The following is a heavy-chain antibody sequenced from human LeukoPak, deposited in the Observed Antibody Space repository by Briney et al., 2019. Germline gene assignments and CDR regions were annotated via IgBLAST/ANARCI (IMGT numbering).Heavy chain of an antibody. CDR2: IKEDGSEK. J-gene: IGHJ4*02. Sequence: GGSLRLSCAASGFTFSNYWMSWVRQAPGKGLEWVANIKEDGSEKYYVDSVKGRFTISRDNAKNSLYLQMNSLRAEDVAVYYCARTIRGYWGQGTLVTVSS. V-gene: IGHV3-7*01. D-gene: IGHD3-10*01. CDR1: GFTFSNYW. CDR3: ARTIRGY.